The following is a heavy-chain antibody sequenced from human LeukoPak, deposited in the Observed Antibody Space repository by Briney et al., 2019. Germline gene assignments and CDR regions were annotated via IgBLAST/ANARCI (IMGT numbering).Heavy chain of an antibody. CDR2: INHSGST. D-gene: IGHD3-10*01. V-gene: IGHV4-34*01. CDR3: ARDYYGSGRNWFDP. CDR1: GGSFSSYY. J-gene: IGHJ5*02. Sequence: SETLSLTCAVYGGSFSSYYWSWIRQPPGKGLEWIGEINHSGSTNYNPSLKSRVTISVDTSKNQFSLKLSSVTAADTAVYYCARDYYGSGRNWFDPWGQGTLVTVSS.